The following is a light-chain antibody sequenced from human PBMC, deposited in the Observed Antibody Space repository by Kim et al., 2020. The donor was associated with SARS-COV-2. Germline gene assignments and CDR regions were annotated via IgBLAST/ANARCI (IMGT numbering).Light chain of an antibody. V-gene: IGLV2-8*01. CDR1: SSDVGGYNY. CDR2: EVS. Sequence: SALTQPPSASGSPGQSVTSSCTGTSSDVGGYNYVSWYQQHPGKAPKLMIYEVSKRPSGVPDRFSGSKSGNTASLTVSGLQAEDEADYYCSSYSGSNNPYVFGTVTKVTVL. J-gene: IGLJ1*01. CDR3: SSYSGSNNPYV.